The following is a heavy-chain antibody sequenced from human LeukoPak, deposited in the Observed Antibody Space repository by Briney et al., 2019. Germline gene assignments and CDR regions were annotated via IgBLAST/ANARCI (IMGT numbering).Heavy chain of an antibody. CDR2: VYHTGHT. Sequence: PSETLSLTCTVSGDSISGYYWSWIRQPPGRGLEWIGYVYHTGHTHYSPSLKSRVTISVDTSKNQFSLKLSSVTAADTAVYYCAGGYSSSSDYWGQGTLVTVSS. J-gene: IGHJ4*02. CDR1: GDSISGYY. D-gene: IGHD6-6*01. V-gene: IGHV4-59*01. CDR3: AGGYSSSSDY.